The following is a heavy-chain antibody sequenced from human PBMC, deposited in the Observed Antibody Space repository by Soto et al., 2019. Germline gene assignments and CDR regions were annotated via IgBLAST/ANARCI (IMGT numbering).Heavy chain of an antibody. CDR3: AKALGELSPESFDY. J-gene: IGHJ4*02. CDR1: GLTFSSYA. V-gene: IGHV3-30*18. D-gene: IGHD3-16*02. Sequence: GGSLRLSCAASGLTFSSYAMHWVRQAPGKGLEWVAIMSYDGNNQYYADSVKGRFTISRDNFKNTLYLQMNSLRAEDTAVYYCAKALGELSPESFDYWGQGILVTVSS. CDR2: MSYDGNNQ.